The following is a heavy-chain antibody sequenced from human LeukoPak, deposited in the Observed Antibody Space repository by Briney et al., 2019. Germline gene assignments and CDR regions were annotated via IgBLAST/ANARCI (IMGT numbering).Heavy chain of an antibody. J-gene: IGHJ4*02. CDR2: INPSGGST. V-gene: IGHV1-46*01. CDR3: ARDVREQQLYY. CDR1: GGTFSSYA. D-gene: IGHD6-13*01. Sequence: GASVKVSCKASGGTFSSYAISWVRQAPGQGLEWMGIINPSGGSTSYAQKFQGRVTMTRDTSTSTVYMELSSLRSEDTAVYYCARDVREQQLYYWGQGTLVTVSS.